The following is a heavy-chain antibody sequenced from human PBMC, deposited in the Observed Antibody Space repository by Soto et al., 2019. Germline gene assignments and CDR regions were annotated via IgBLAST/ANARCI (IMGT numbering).Heavy chain of an antibody. J-gene: IGHJ4*02. CDR1: GRTFSKAW. CDR2: IKSKIDVGAT. CDR3: TTESRYYYDSGGY. D-gene: IGHD3-22*01. V-gene: IGHV3-15*01. Sequence: EVQLVESGGGLVKPGGSLRLSCAASGRTFSKAWMSWVRQAPGKGLEWVGHIKSKIDVGATDYAAPVKGRFSISRDYSKNTLYLQMNNLETEDTALYYCTTESRYYYDSGGYWGQGTLVTVS.